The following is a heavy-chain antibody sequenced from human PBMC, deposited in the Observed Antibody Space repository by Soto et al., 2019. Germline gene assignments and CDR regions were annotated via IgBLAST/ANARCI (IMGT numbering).Heavy chain of an antibody. J-gene: IGHJ5*02. CDR2: ISAYNGNT. CDR1: GYTFTSYG. CDR3: ARTLPTARRGLYWFDP. D-gene: IGHD6-6*01. V-gene: IGHV1-18*04. Sequence: GASVKVSCKASGYTFTSYGISWVRQAPGQGLEWMGWISAYNGNTNYAQKLQGRVTMTTDTSTSTAYMELRSLRPDDTAVYYCARTLPTARRGLYWFDPWGQGTLVTVSS.